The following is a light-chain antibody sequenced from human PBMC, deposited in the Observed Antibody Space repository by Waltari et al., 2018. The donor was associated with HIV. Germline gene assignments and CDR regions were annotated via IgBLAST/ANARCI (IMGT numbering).Light chain of an antibody. V-gene: IGKV3-11*01. CDR3: QQRGNWPIT. CDR2: NSS. Sequence: DILLTQSPVTLSLSPGESATVSCRASQSVSTFLAWYQQKPGQAPRLLMYNSSVRAKGISARFSASGSGTDFTLTITSLDPEDFAVYYCQQRGNWPITFGQGTRLEVK. CDR1: QSVSTF. J-gene: IGKJ5*01.